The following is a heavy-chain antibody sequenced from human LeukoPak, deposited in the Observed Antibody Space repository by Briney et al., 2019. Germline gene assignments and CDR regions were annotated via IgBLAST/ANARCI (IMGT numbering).Heavy chain of an antibody. CDR3: AKVKSRSIAARGGYFDY. Sequence: PGSSLRLSCAASGFTFSSYAMSWVRQARGKGLEWVSAISGSGGSTYYADSVKGRFTISRDNSKNTLYLKMNSLRAEDTAVYYCAKVKSRSIAARGGYFDYWGQGTLVTVSS. CDR1: GFTFSSYA. J-gene: IGHJ4*02. V-gene: IGHV3-23*01. D-gene: IGHD6-6*01. CDR2: ISGSGGST.